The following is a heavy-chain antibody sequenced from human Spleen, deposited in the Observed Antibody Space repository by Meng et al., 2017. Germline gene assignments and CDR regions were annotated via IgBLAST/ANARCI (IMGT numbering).Heavy chain of an antibody. Sequence: SGPTLVKPTETLTLTCTVSGFSLNNAKVGVSWIRQPPGKALEWLAYIFSNDEKSYSPSLKNRLTISKDTSKSQVVLTMTNVDPVDTATYYCARIPVPSSNYFLMEYYFDFWGQGTLVTVSS. CDR3: ARIPVPSSNYFLMEYYFDF. D-gene: IGHD2/OR15-2a*01. J-gene: IGHJ4*02. CDR1: GFSLNNAKVG. V-gene: IGHV2-26*01. CDR2: IFSNDEK.